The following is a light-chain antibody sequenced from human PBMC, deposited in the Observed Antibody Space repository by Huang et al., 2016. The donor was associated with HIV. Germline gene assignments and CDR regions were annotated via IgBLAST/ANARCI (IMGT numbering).Light chain of an antibody. Sequence: DIVMTQSPDSLAVSLGERDTINCKSSQSILYSSNNKNYLTWYQQKPRQPPKLLIYVASNRESGVPDRFSGSGSGTDFTLTISSLQAEDVAVYYCQQYYNTPLTFGGGTKVEIK. J-gene: IGKJ4*01. CDR2: VAS. CDR3: QQYYNTPLT. V-gene: IGKV4-1*01. CDR1: QSILYSSNNKNY.